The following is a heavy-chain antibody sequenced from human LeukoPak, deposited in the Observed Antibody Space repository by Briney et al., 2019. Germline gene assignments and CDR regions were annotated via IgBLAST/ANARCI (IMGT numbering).Heavy chain of an antibody. CDR1: GFTFDDYA. V-gene: IGHV3-9*01. CDR2: ISWNSGSI. Sequence: GRSLRLSCAASGFTFDDYAMHWVRQAPGKGLEWVSGISWNSGSIGYADSVKGRFTISRDNAKNSLYLQMNSLRAEDTALYYCAKGPQWLATDNWLDPWGQGTLVTVSS. D-gene: IGHD6-19*01. J-gene: IGHJ5*02. CDR3: AKGPQWLATDNWLDP.